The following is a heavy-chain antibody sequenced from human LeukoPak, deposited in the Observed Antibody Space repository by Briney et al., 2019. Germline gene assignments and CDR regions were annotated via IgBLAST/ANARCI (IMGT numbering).Heavy chain of an antibody. D-gene: IGHD3-22*01. CDR2: IYYSGST. CDR3: ARWGVDYYDSSGFDY. V-gene: IGHV4-59*02. J-gene: IGHJ4*02. CDR1: GFTVSSNY. Sequence: GSLRLSCAASGFTVSSNYMSWIRQPPGKGLEWIGYIYYSGSTNYNPSLKSRVTISVDTSKNQFSLKLSSVTAADTAVYYCARWGVDYYDSSGFDYWGQGTLVTVSS.